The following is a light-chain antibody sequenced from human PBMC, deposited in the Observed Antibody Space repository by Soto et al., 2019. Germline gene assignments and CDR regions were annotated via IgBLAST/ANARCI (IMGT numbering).Light chain of an antibody. Sequence: EIVLTQSPGTLSLSPGERATLSCRASQSVSSSYLAWYQQKPGQAPRLLIYGASSRATGIPDRFSGSWSGTDFTLIISRLEPEDFAVYYCQQYGSSPRTFGGGTKVEIK. CDR1: QSVSSSY. V-gene: IGKV3-20*01. CDR2: GAS. CDR3: QQYGSSPRT. J-gene: IGKJ4*01.